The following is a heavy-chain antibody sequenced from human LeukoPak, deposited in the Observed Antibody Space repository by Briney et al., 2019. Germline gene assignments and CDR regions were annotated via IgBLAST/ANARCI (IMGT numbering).Heavy chain of an antibody. CDR3: ARGVRYYDYVWGSYRFSYFDY. CDR1: GGSISSGDYY. V-gene: IGHV4-30-4*01. CDR2: IYYSGST. Sequence: SETLSLTCTVSGGSISSGDYYWSWIRQPPGKGLEWIGYIYYSGSTYYNPSLKSRVTISVDTSKSQFSLKLSSVTAADTAVYYCARGVRYYDYVWGSYRFSYFDYWGQGTLVTVSS. J-gene: IGHJ4*02. D-gene: IGHD3-16*02.